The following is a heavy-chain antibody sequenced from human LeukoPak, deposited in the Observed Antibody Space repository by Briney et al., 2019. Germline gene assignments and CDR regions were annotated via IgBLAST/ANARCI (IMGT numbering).Heavy chain of an antibody. Sequence: GGSLRLSCAASGFTFSNYPMNWVRQAPGKGLECVSAITTDGSRTYNADSVKGRFTISRDNSKNTLYLQMNSLRAEDTAVYYCAKGNTVTPDYWGQGTLVTVSS. CDR3: AKGNTVTPDY. D-gene: IGHD4-17*01. CDR1: GFTFSNYP. CDR2: ITTDGSRT. J-gene: IGHJ4*02. V-gene: IGHV3-23*01.